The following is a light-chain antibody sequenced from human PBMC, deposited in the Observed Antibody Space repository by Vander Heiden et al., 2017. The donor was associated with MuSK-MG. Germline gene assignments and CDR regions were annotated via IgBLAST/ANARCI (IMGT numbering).Light chain of an antibody. J-gene: IGLJ2*01. CDR1: SSHVGSYNL. CDR2: EVS. V-gene: IGLV2-23*02. Sequence: QSALAQPASVSASPVPSTTISCTGTSSHVGSYNLVSCYQQPPGNAPKLINDEVSKRPAGASNRFSGTKAGTTAPLTTAGLQAEDEAYYYGSSYASRSTVVFGTGTKLTVL. CDR3: SSYASRSTVV.